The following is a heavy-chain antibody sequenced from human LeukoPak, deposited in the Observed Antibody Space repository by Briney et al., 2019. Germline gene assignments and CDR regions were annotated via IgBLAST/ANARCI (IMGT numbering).Heavy chain of an antibody. CDR3: ARILADGSGLYRASYYFDY. CDR2: INPNSGGT. J-gene: IGHJ4*02. CDR1: GYTFTGYY. D-gene: IGHD3-10*01. V-gene: IGHV1-2*02. Sequence: ASVKVSCKASGYTFTGYYMRWVRQAPGQGLEWMGWINPNSGGTNYAQEFQGRVTMTRDTSISTAYMELSRLRSDDTAVYYCARILADGSGLYRASYYFDYWGQGTLVTVSS.